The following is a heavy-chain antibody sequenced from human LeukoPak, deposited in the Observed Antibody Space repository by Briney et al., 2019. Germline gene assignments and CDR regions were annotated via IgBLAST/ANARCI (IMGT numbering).Heavy chain of an antibody. D-gene: IGHD3-9*01. CDR1: GYTLTGYY. CDR2: INPTSGGT. CDR3: ARSLTIFGRFDY. V-gene: IGHV1-2*02. Sequence: ASVKVSCKASGYTLTGYYMHWVRQAPGQGLEWMGWINPTSGGTHSAQNLQGRVTMTRDTSISTAYMQLSRLGSDDTAVYYCARSLTIFGRFDYWGQGTLVTVSS. J-gene: IGHJ4*02.